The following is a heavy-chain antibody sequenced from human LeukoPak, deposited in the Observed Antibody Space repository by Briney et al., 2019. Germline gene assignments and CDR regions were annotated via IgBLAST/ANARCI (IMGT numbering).Heavy chain of an antibody. Sequence: GGSLGLSCAASEFTFSSFGMPWVRRAPGKGLEWVAFIRYDGSNKYYADSVKGRFTISRDNSKNTLYLQMNSLKTEDTAVYYCANPTEYLDYWGQGTLVTVSS. CDR1: EFTFSSFG. CDR3: ANPTEYLDY. V-gene: IGHV3-30*02. CDR2: IRYDGSNK. J-gene: IGHJ4*02. D-gene: IGHD6-6*01.